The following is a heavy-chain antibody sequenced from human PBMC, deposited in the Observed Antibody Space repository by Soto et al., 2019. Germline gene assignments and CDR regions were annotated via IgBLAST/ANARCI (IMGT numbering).Heavy chain of an antibody. J-gene: IGHJ4*02. V-gene: IGHV4-59*08. CDR1: GGSISSYY. Sequence: SETLSLTCTVSGGSISSYYWSWIRQPPGKGLEWIGYIYYSGSTNYNPSLKSRVTISVDTSKNQFSLKLSSVTAADTAVYYCARHGKGEYSGYADYWGQGTLVTVSS. CDR2: IYYSGST. CDR3: ARHGKGEYSGYADY. D-gene: IGHD5-12*01.